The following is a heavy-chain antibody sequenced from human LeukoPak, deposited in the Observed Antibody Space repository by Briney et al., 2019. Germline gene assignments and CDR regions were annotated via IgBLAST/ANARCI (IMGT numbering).Heavy chain of an antibody. V-gene: IGHV4-34*01. J-gene: IGHJ6*03. Sequence: SETLSLTCAVYGGSFSGYYWSWIRQPPGKGLEWIGEINHSGSTNYNPSLKSRVTISVDTSKNQFSLKLSSVTAADTAVYYCARHASSSWYYYYMDVWGKGATVTISS. CDR2: INHSGST. CDR1: GGSFSGYY. CDR3: ARHASSSWYYYYMDV. D-gene: IGHD6-13*01.